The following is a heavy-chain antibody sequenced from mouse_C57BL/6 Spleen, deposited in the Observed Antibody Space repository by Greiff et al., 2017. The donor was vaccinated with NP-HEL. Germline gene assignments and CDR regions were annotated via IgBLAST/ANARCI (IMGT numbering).Heavy chain of an antibody. J-gene: IGHJ2*01. CDR2: IYPGSGST. D-gene: IGHD1-1*01. V-gene: IGHV1-55*01. CDR1: GYTFTSYW. CDR3: ARGGVTTVVNDFDY. Sequence: QVQLQQPGAELVKPGASVKMSCKASGYTFTSYWITWVKQRPGQGLEWIGDIYPGSGSTNYNEKFKSKATLTVDTSSSTAYMQLSSLTSEDSAVYYCARGGVTTVVNDFDYWGQGTTLTVSS.